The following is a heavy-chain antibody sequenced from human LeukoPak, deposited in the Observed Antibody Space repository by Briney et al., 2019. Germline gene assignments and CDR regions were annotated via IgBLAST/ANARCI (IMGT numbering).Heavy chain of an antibody. Sequence: GGSLRLSCAASGFTFRRYWMHWVRQATGKGLEWVSAIGTAGDTYYPGSVKGRFTISRENAKNSLYLQMNSLRAGDTAVYYCARGPTYYDILTGSYYYYGMDVWGQGTTVTVSS. D-gene: IGHD3-9*01. CDR2: IGTAGDT. CDR1: GFTFRRYW. J-gene: IGHJ6*02. CDR3: ARGPTYYDILTGSYYYYGMDV. V-gene: IGHV3-13*01.